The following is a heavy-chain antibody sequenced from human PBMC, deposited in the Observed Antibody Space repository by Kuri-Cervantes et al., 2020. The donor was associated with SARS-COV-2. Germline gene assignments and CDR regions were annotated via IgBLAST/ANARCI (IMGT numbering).Heavy chain of an antibody. V-gene: IGHV3-48*01. Sequence: GGSLRLSCAASGFTVSSNYMNWVRQAPGKGLEWVSYISSSSSTIYYADSVKGRFTISRDNAKNSLYLQMNSLRAEDTAVYYCAREVTIFGAVSRGFDPWGQGTLVTVSS. CDR2: ISSSSSTI. J-gene: IGHJ5*02. CDR3: AREVTIFGAVSRGFDP. D-gene: IGHD3-3*01. CDR1: GFTVSSNY.